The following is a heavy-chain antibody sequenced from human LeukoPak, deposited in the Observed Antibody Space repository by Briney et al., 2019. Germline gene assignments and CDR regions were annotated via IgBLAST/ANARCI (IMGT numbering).Heavy chain of an antibody. CDR3: TRLLDNDSSGDPDTFDM. CDR2: IYYSGRT. CDR1: GGSITIHY. Sequence: SETLSLTRTVSGGSITIHYWSWIRQAPGKGLEWIGFIYYSGRTKYNPSLQSRVTISLDTSEKKFSLKVTSVTAADTTVYYCTRLLDNDSSGDPDTFDMWGQGTVVTVSS. D-gene: IGHD3-22*01. V-gene: IGHV4-59*08. J-gene: IGHJ3*02.